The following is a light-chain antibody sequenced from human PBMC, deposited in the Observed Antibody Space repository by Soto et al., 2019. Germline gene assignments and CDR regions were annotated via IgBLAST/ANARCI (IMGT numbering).Light chain of an antibody. CDR3: QQYDNSPLT. CDR1: QSVSSSY. V-gene: IGKV3-20*01. Sequence: DTVLTQSPGTLSLSPGERATLSCRASQSVSSSYLAWYQQKPGQAPRLLIYGASNRATGIPDRFSGSGSRTDFTLTISRLEPEDFAVYYCQQYDNSPLTFGGGTKVEIK. J-gene: IGKJ4*01. CDR2: GAS.